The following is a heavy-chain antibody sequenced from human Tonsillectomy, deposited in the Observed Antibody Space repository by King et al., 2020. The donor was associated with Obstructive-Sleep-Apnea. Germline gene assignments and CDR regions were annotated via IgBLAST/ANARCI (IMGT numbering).Heavy chain of an antibody. CDR1: GYTFTSYD. V-gene: IGHV1-8*01. Sequence: AQLVQSGAEVKKPGASVKVSCKASGYTFTSYDINWVRQATGQGLEWMGWMNHNSGNTGYAQKIQGRVTMTRNTSISTAYMEMSSLRSEDTAVYYCARGGLASVWYYFDYWGQGTLVTVSS. CDR3: ARGGLASVWYYFDY. D-gene: IGHD6-13*01. J-gene: IGHJ4*02. CDR2: MNHNSGNT.